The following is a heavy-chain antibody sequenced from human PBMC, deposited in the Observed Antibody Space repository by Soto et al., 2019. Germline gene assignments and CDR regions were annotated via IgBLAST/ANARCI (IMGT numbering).Heavy chain of an antibody. CDR2: ISSSSSYI. CDR3: ARIRRASGYSDAFYI. V-gene: IGHV3-21*01. CDR1: GFTFSSYS. Sequence: EVQLVESGGGLVKPGGSLRLSCAASGFTFSSYSMNWVRQAPGKGLEWVSSISSSSSYIYYADSVKGRFTISRDNAKNSLYLQMNSLRAEDTAVYYCARIRRASGYSDAFYIWGQGTMVTVSS. J-gene: IGHJ3*02. D-gene: IGHD3-3*01.